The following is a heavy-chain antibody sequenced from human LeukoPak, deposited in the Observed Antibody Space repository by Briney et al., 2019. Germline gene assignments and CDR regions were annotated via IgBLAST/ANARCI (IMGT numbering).Heavy chain of an antibody. CDR1: GGSISSYY. V-gene: IGHV4-59*08. CDR2: IYYSGST. J-gene: IGHJ4*02. D-gene: IGHD6-19*01. Sequence: SETLSLTCTVSGGSISSYYWSWIRQPPGKGLERIGYIYYSGSTNYNPSLKSRVTISVDTSKNQFSLKLSSVTAADTAVYYCARRSGGSGWYYFDYWGQGTLVTVSS. CDR3: ARRSGGSGWYYFDY.